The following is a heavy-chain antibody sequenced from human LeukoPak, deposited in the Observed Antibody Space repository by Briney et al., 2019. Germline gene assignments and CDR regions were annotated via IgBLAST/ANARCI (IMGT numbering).Heavy chain of an antibody. D-gene: IGHD4-4*01. J-gene: IGHJ6*02. V-gene: IGHV4-34*01. Sequence: KPSETLSLTCAVYGGSFSGCYWSWIRQPPGKGQEWIGEMNHSGSTNYNPYLKRRVTISVEANKNQFSLRLSSVTAADTAVYYCASGSPRGDYSNHYYNYYGMHVWGQGTTVTVSS. CDR3: ASGSPRGDYSNHYYNYYGMHV. CDR2: MNHSGST. CDR1: GGSFSGCY.